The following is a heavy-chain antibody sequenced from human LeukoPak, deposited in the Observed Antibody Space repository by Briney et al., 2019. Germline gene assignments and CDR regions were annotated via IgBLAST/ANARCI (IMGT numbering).Heavy chain of an antibody. V-gene: IGHV3-33*02. CDR3: AREHSPSNYYLDY. Sequence: PGGSLRLSCEGSGFTFGAYAMHWVRQPPGKGLEWLALLWYDGSNKYYADSATGRFAISRDNSINTVFLDMASVPAADTGVYFCAREHSPSNYYLDYWGKGALVTVSS. D-gene: IGHD1-1*01. J-gene: IGHJ4*02. CDR1: GFTFGAYA. CDR2: LWYDGSNK.